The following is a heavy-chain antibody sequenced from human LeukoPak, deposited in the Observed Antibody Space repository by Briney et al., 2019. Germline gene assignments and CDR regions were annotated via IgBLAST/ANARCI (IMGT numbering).Heavy chain of an antibody. Sequence: ASVKVSCKVSGYTLTELSMHWVRQAPGKGLEWMGGFDPEDGETIYAQKFQGRVTMTEDTSTDTAYMELSSLRSEDTAVYYCATGPPYYYDSSFAFDIWGQGTMVTVSS. CDR1: GYTLTELS. CDR2: FDPEDGET. D-gene: IGHD3-22*01. J-gene: IGHJ3*02. CDR3: ATGPPYYYDSSFAFDI. V-gene: IGHV1-24*01.